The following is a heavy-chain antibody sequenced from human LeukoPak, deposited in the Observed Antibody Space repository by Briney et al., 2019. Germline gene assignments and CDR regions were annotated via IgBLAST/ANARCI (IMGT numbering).Heavy chain of an antibody. D-gene: IGHD2-2*01. Sequence: ASVNVSCKASGGTFSSYSISWVRQAPGQGLEWMGGIIPIFGTANYAQKFQGRVTITADESTSTAYMELSSLRSEDTAVYYCARTSSTSYKINYYYYMDVWGKGTTVTVSS. CDR3: ARTSSTSYKINYYYYMDV. V-gene: IGHV1-69*13. CDR2: IIPIFGTA. J-gene: IGHJ6*03. CDR1: GGTFSSYS.